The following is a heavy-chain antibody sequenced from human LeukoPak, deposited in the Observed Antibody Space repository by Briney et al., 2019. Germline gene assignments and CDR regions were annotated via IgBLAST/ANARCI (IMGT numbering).Heavy chain of an antibody. Sequence: SETLSLTCTVSGGSISSGDYYWSWIRQPPGKGLEWIGYIYYSGSTYYNPSLKSRVTISVDTSKNQFSLKLSSVTAADTAVCYCARNRGYYDFWSGYYADYYYYYMDVWGKGTTVTVSS. CDR1: GGSISSGDYY. CDR3: ARNRGYYDFWSGYYADYYYYYMDV. D-gene: IGHD3-3*01. J-gene: IGHJ6*03. V-gene: IGHV4-30-4*08. CDR2: IYYSGST.